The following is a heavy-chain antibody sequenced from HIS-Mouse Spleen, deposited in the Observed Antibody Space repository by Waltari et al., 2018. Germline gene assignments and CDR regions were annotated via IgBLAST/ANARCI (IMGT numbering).Heavy chain of an antibody. CDR3: ARGRSPATVTIGYYFDY. CDR1: GGSFSGYY. V-gene: IGHV4-34*01. D-gene: IGHD4-17*01. CDR2: IKHSGRT. Sequence: QVQLQQWGAGLLKPSETLSLTCAVYGGSFSGYYWSWIRQPPGKGLEWIGEIKHSGRTNYHPSLKRRVTISVDTSKNQFSLKLSSVTAADTAVYYCARGRSPATVTIGYYFDYWGQGTLVTVSS. J-gene: IGHJ4*02.